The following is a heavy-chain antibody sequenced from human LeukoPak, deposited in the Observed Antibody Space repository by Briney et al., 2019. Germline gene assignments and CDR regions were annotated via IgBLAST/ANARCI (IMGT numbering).Heavy chain of an antibody. CDR2: INSDGSST. V-gene: IGHV3-74*01. D-gene: IGHD3-10*01. CDR3: AKALVRGVRFDY. J-gene: IGHJ4*02. CDR1: GFTFSSYW. Sequence: GGSLRLSCAASGFTFSSYWMHWVRQVPGKGLVWVSRINSDGSSTSYADSVKGRFTISRDNDKNTLYLQMKSPRAEDTAVYYCAKALVRGVRFDYWGQGTLVTVSS.